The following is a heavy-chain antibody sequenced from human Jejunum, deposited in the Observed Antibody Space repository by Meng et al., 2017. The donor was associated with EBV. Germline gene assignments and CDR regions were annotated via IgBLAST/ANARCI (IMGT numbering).Heavy chain of an antibody. Sequence: QVQVVESGAEVKEPGSSVKVSCKASGGTFSSYVINWVRQAPGQGLEWMGGIIPIFGRTNYALEFQDRVTITADKFTSTVYMEMSSLKSEDTAVYYCARDQGRDYDSSTYYTHWGRGTLVTVSS. CDR3: ARDQGRDYDSSTYYTH. V-gene: IGHV1-69*06. CDR2: IIPIFGRT. J-gene: IGHJ4*02. D-gene: IGHD3-22*01. CDR1: GGTFSSYV.